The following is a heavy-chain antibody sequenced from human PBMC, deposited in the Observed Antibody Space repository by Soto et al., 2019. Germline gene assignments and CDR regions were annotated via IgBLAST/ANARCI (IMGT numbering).Heavy chain of an antibody. CDR3: ARGSPGDYYYYGMDV. CDR2: IYPGDSDT. J-gene: IGHJ6*02. D-gene: IGHD6-19*01. V-gene: IGHV5-51*01. CDR1: GYSFTSYW. Sequence: GESLKISCKGSGYSFTSYWIGWVRQMPGKGLEWMGIIYPGDSDTRYSPTFQGQVTISADKSISTAYLQWSSLKASDTAIYYCARGSPGDYYYYGMDVWGQGTTVTVSS.